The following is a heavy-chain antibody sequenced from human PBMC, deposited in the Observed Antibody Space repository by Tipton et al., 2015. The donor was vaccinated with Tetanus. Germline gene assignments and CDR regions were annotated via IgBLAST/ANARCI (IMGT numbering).Heavy chain of an antibody. CDR2: TWSHGGNI. Sequence: RSLRLSCATSGFIFNSYGIHWVRQAPGKGLEWVAVTWSHGGNIYYAGSVKGRCAVSRDNSKNTVYLQMNSLSAEDTAVYYCARDGDTSGHYGIFDSWGQGTLLIVSS. D-gene: IGHD3-22*01. CDR1: GFIFNSYG. V-gene: IGHV3-33*01. CDR3: ARDGDTSGHYGIFDS. J-gene: IGHJ4*02.